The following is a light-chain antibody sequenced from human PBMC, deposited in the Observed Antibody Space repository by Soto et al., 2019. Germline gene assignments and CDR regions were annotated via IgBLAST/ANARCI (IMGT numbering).Light chain of an antibody. V-gene: IGKV3-15*01. CDR3: QQYNNWPLT. Sequence: EILMTNSPATLSVSPGERATLSCRASQSVRSSLAWYQQIPGQAPRLLIYGASTRATGIPARFSGSGSGTEFSLTISSLQPEDFAVYYCQQYNNWPLTFGGGSKVEIK. CDR2: GAS. J-gene: IGKJ4*01. CDR1: QSVRSS.